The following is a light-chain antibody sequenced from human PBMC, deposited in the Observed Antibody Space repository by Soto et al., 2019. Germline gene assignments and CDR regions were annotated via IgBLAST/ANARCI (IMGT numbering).Light chain of an antibody. Sequence: DIVMTQSPDSLAVSLGERATINCKSSQSVLYSSNNKNDLGWYQQKPGQPPKLLIYWASTRESGVPDRFSGSGSGTEFTITIPGLQAEDVAVYCCQPYYSPPYTLGQGTKLEIK. CDR2: WAS. CDR1: QSVLYSSNNKND. J-gene: IGKJ2*01. V-gene: IGKV4-1*01. CDR3: QPYYSPPYT.